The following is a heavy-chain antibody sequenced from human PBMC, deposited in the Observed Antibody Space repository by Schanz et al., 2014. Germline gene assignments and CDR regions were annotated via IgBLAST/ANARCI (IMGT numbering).Heavy chain of an antibody. D-gene: IGHD3-22*01. V-gene: IGHV3-23*04. CDR3: AKDGRLPYYGTGSDFDY. Sequence: EVQLVESGGGLVKPGGSLRLSCAASGFTFSIYGMSWVRQAPGKGLEWVSRMIGSGSSVFYADSVKGRFTISRDNLKNTVYLQMNSLRAGDTAVYYCAKDGRLPYYGTGSDFDYWGQGTQVTVSS. CDR1: GFTFSIYG. J-gene: IGHJ4*02. CDR2: MIGSGSSV.